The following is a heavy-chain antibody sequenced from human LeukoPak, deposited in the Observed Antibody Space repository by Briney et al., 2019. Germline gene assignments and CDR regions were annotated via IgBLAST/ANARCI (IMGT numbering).Heavy chain of an antibody. CDR2: IYYSGST. Sequence: SETLSLTCTVSGGSISSYYWSWLRQPPGKGLEWIGYIYYSGSTNYNPSLKSRVTISVDTSKNQFSLKLSSVTAADTAVYYCARVRSGYDRDYDAFDIWGQGTMVTVSS. CDR1: GGSISSYY. J-gene: IGHJ3*02. D-gene: IGHD5-12*01. V-gene: IGHV4-59*01. CDR3: ARVRSGYDRDYDAFDI.